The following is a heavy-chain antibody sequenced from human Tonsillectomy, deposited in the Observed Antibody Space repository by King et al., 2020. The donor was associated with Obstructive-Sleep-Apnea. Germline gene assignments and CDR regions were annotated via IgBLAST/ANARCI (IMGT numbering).Heavy chain of an antibody. CDR2: IYYSGST. V-gene: IGHV4-39*07. Sequence: QLQESGPGLVKPSETLSLTCTVSGGSISSSSYYWGWIRQPPGKGLEWIGSIYYSGSTYYNPSLKSRVTISVDTSKNQFSLKLSSVTAADTAVYYCARVSVAGHFDYWGQGTLVTVSS. J-gene: IGHJ4*02. CDR3: ARVSVAGHFDY. CDR1: GGSISSSSYY. D-gene: IGHD6-19*01.